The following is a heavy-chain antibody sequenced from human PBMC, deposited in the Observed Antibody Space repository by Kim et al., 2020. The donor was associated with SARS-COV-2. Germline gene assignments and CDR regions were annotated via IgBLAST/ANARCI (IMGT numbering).Heavy chain of an antibody. CDR3: AKGSGLYYDILTGFDY. Sequence: GGSLRLSCAASGFTFDDYAMHWVRQAPGKGLEWVSGISWNSGSIGYADSVKGRFTISRDNAKNSLYLQMDSLRADDTALYYCAKGSGLYYDILTGFDYWG. J-gene: IGHJ4*01. V-gene: IGHV3-9*01. D-gene: IGHD3-9*01. CDR2: ISWNSGSI. CDR1: GFTFDDYA.